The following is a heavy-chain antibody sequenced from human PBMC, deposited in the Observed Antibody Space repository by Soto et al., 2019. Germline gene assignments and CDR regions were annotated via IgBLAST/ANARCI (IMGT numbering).Heavy chain of an antibody. J-gene: IGHJ4*02. D-gene: IGHD3-22*01. CDR2: ISAYNGNT. Sequence: QVQLVQSGAEVKKPGASVKVSCKASGYTFTSYGISWVRQAPGQGLEWMGWISAYNGNTNYAQKFQERVTITRDMSTSTDYMELISLRSEDTAVDYGVAQNDCDSSGYYLRYWGQGTLVTVSS. CDR1: GYTFTSYG. V-gene: IGHV1-18*01. CDR3: VAQNDCDSSGYYLRY.